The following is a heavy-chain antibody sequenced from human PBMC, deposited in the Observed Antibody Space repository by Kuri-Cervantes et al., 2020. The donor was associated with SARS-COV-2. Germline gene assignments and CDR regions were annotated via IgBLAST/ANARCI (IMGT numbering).Heavy chain of an antibody. D-gene: IGHD4-23*01. J-gene: IGHJ4*02. CDR1: GGTFSSYA. CDR2: IIPFFGTP. V-gene: IGHV1-69*13. CDR3: ARDVGYGGTSELDITYFDY. Sequence: SVKVSCKASGGTFSSYAISWVRQAPGQGLEWMGGIIPFFGTPNYAPKFEGRVTITADESTSTAYMELSSLRLEDTAVYFCARDVGYGGTSELDITYFDYWGQGTLVTVSS.